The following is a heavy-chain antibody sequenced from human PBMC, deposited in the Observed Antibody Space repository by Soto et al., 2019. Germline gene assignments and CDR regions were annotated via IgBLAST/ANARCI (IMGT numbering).Heavy chain of an antibody. CDR2: IWYDGSNK. V-gene: IGHV3-33*01. D-gene: IGHD6-19*01. J-gene: IGHJ4*02. CDR1: GFTFSNYG. Sequence: GGSLRLSCAASGFTFSNYGMHWVRQAPGKGLEWVAIIWYDGSNKYYADSVKGRFTISRDNSKNTLYLQMNSLRAEDTAVYYCTPVPYSSGPTWGLRTLVSVSS. CDR3: TPVPYSSGPT.